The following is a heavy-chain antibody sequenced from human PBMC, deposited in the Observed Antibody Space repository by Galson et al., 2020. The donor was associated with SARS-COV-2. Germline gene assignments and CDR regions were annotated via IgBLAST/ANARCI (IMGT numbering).Heavy chain of an antibody. CDR3: ARRAYYDYVWGSYRYDFDY. CDR1: GYTFTSYG. V-gene: IGHV1-18*01. Sequence: ASVKVSCKASGYTFTSYGISWVRQAPGQGLEWMGWISAYNGNTNYAQKLQGRVTMTTDTSTSTAYMELRSLRSDDTAVYYCARRAYYDYVWGSYRYDFDYWGQGTLVTVSS. CDR2: ISAYNGNT. D-gene: IGHD3-16*02. J-gene: IGHJ4*02.